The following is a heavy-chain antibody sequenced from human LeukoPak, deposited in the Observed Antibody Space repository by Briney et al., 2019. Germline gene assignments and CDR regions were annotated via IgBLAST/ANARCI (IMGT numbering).Heavy chain of an antibody. V-gene: IGHV4-59*01. D-gene: IGHD3-16*02. Sequence: PSETLSLTCTVSGGSISRYYWSWFRQPPGKGLEWMGYIYYSGSTNYNPSLKSRVTISVDTSKNQFSLKLSSVTAADTAVYYCARIMITFGGVIAGGGDAFDIWGQGTMVTVSS. J-gene: IGHJ3*02. CDR2: IYYSGST. CDR3: ARIMITFGGVIAGGGDAFDI. CDR1: GGSISRYY.